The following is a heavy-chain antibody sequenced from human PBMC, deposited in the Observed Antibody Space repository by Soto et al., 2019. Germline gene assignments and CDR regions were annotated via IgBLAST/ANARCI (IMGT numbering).Heavy chain of an antibody. CDR2: IIPTFGAA. J-gene: IGHJ4*02. CDR1: RGTFSSNS. V-gene: IGHV1-69*01. Sequence: QVQLVQSGAEVRKPGSSVKVSCKASRGTFSSNSFSWVRQAPGQGFEYMGGIIPTFGAANYAQSIKDRVTFTADESTTTVYMALSSLKPEDTAVYYCATPSNGHDFLCDFWGQGTLVTASS. CDR3: ATPSNGHDFLCDF. D-gene: IGHD5-12*01.